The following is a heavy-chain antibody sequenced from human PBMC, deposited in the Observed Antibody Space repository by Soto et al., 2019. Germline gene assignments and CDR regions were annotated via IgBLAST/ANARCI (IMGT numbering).Heavy chain of an antibody. D-gene: IGHD2-21*02. CDR1: GGSISSGGYY. CDR3: AKWGGLGSDYYYYPMDV. Sequence: PSETLSLTCTVSGGSISSGGYYWTWIRQHPGKGLEWIAYIYHSGYTFYNPSLKSRVTMSVDTSKNQFSLKLRSVTAADTAVYYCAKWGGLGSDYYYYPMDVWGQGTTVTVSS. J-gene: IGHJ6*02. V-gene: IGHV4-31*03. CDR2: IYHSGYT.